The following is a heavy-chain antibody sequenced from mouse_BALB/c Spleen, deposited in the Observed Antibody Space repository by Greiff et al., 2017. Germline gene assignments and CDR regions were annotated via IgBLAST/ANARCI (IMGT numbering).Heavy chain of an antibody. CDR3: AGGYYGSSLDY. J-gene: IGHJ2*01. V-gene: IGHV3-6*02. CDR1: GYSITSGYY. D-gene: IGHD1-1*01. CDR2: ISYDGSN. Sequence: EVQLQESGPGLVKPSQSLSLTCSVTGYSITSGYYWNWIRQFPGNKLEWMGYISYDGSNNYNPSLKNRISITRDTSKNQFFLKLNSVTTEDTATYYGAGGYYGSSLDYWGQGTTLTVSS.